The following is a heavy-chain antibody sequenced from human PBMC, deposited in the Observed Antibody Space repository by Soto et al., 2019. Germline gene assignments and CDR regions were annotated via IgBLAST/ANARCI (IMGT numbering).Heavy chain of an antibody. CDR2: FNPTSGST. Sequence: QVQLVQSGAEVKKPGASVKLSCKASGYTFINYYIHWVRQAPGQGPEWMGIFNPTSGSTNYAQKFQGRVTLTMDTSTRTVYMELSSLRFDDTAVYYCARDLAAGDYWGQGTLVTVSS. D-gene: IGHD6-13*01. J-gene: IGHJ4*02. CDR1: GYTFINYY. CDR3: ARDLAAGDY. V-gene: IGHV1-46*01.